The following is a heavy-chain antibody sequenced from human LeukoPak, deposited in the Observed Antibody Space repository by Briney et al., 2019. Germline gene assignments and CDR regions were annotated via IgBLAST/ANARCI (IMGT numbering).Heavy chain of an antibody. CDR1: GYTFTSYY. CDR3: ARDHRNTRYDSSGYSDY. CDR2: INPSGGST. Sequence: ASVKVSCKASGYTFTSYYMHWVRQAPGQGLEWMGIINPSGGSTSYAQKFQGRVTMTRDTSTSTVYMELSSLRSEDTAVYYCARDHRNTRYDSSGYSDYWGQGNLVTVSS. J-gene: IGHJ4*02. V-gene: IGHV1-46*01. D-gene: IGHD3-22*01.